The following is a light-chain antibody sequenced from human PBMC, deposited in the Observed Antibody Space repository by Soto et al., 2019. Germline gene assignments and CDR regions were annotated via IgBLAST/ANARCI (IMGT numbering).Light chain of an antibody. V-gene: IGLV2-14*01. Sequence: QSALTQPASVSGSPGQSITISCTGTSSDVGADYSVSWYQQHPGKAPKLMIYEVSNRPSGVSNRFSGSKSGNTASLTISGLQAEDEADYYCRSYTSSSTLVVFGGGTKVTVL. CDR1: SSDVGADYS. J-gene: IGLJ2*01. CDR2: EVS. CDR3: RSYTSSSTLVV.